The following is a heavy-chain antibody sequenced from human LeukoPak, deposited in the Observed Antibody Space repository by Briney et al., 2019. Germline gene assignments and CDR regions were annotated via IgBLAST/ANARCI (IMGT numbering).Heavy chain of an antibody. Sequence: SETLSLTCTVSGGSISSYYWSWIRQPPGKGLEWIGYIYTSGSTNYNPSLKSRVTISVDTSKNQFSLQLSSVTAADTAVYYCARDSDSGYDFPRYWGQGTLVTVSS. J-gene: IGHJ4*02. V-gene: IGHV4-4*09. CDR2: IYTSGST. D-gene: IGHD5-12*01. CDR3: ARDSDSGYDFPRY. CDR1: GGSISSYY.